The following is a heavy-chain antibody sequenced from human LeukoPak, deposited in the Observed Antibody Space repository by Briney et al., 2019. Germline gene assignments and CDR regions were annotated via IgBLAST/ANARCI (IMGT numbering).Heavy chain of an antibody. CDR2: INPNSGDT. V-gene: IGHV1-2*06. J-gene: IGHJ3*02. CDR3: ARDHDSSGRTDDAFDI. D-gene: IGHD3-22*01. CDR1: GYTFTYYY. Sequence: ASVKVSCKASGYTFTYYYIHWVRQAPGQGLEWMGRINPNSGDTNYAQKFQGRVTMTRDTSISTAFMALRSLTSDDTAVYYCARDHDSSGRTDDAFDIWGQGTMVTVSS.